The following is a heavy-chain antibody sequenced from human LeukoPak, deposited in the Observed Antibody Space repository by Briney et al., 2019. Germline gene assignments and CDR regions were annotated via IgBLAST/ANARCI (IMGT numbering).Heavy chain of an antibody. Sequence: SETLSLTCTVSGGSISSYYWGWIRQPPGKGLEWIGSIYYSGSTYYNPSLKSRVTISVDTSKNQFSLKLSSVTAADTAVYYCARDGYNWVDAFDIWGQGTMVTVSS. CDR1: GGSISSYY. V-gene: IGHV4-39*02. CDR3: ARDGYNWVDAFDI. CDR2: IYYSGST. D-gene: IGHD5-24*01. J-gene: IGHJ3*02.